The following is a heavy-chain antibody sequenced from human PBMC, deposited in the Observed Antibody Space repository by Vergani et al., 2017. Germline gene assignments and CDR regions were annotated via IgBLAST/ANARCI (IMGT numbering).Heavy chain of an antibody. CDR2: IHYSENT. D-gene: IGHD6-19*01. J-gene: IGHJ5*02. CDR3: ASDTHSGQRADR. V-gene: IGHV4-59*11. CDR1: FVSFRNLY. Sequence: QVQLQESGPGLVKSSETLSLTCCVSFVSFRNLYCNWFRQPPGKGLELIGSIHYSENTNYNPSLKTRVTISVDTSKNQFSLTLTSVTAADTAVYYCASDTHSGQRADRWGQGILVTVTS.